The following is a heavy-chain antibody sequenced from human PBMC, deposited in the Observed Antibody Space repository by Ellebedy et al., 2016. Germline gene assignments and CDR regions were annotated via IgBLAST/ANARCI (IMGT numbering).Heavy chain of an antibody. D-gene: IGHD2-2*02. CDR1: GGSISSSSYY. V-gene: IGHV4-61*01. Sequence: SETLSLTXTVSGGSISSSSYYWSWIRQPPGKGLEWIGYIYYSGSTNYNPSLKSRVTISVDTSKNQFSLKLSSVTAADTAVYYCARAAYCSSTSCYTGAFDIWGQGTMVTVSS. CDR2: IYYSGST. CDR3: ARAAYCSSTSCYTGAFDI. J-gene: IGHJ3*02.